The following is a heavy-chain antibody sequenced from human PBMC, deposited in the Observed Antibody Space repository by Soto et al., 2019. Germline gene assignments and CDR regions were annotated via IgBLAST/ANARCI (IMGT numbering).Heavy chain of an antibody. CDR3: QMVRGGLFMMDV. CDR1: VGAITNSPW. J-gene: IGHJ6*02. V-gene: IGHV4-4*02. Sequence: SEPLSLTCAVSVGAITNSPWCSGVRQAPGKGLEWIGEIYHNGTTNYNPSLESRVTMSVDKSKNQFSLNLRSMTAADTAVYYCQMVRGGLFMMDVWGQGTTVTVSS. CDR2: IYHNGTT. D-gene: IGHD3-10*01.